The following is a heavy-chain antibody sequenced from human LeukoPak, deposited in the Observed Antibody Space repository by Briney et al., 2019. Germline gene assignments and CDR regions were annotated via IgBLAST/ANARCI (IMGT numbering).Heavy chain of an antibody. Sequence: PSETLSLTCTVSGGSISSYYWSWIRQPPGKGLGWIGFIYYSGSTNYNPSLKSRVTISVDTSKNQFSLKLSSVTAADTAVYYCARDRNDYYYYYGMDVWGQGTTVTVSS. CDR3: ARDRNDYYYYYGMDV. J-gene: IGHJ6*02. CDR1: GGSISSYY. V-gene: IGHV4-59*01. D-gene: IGHD1-1*01. CDR2: IYYSGST.